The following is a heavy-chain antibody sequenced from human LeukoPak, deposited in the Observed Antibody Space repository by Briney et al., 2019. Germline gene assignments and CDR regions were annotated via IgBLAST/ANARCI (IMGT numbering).Heavy chain of an antibody. V-gene: IGHV4-34*01. CDR3: AREGIVGVYFDY. D-gene: IGHD1-26*01. CDR2: INDSGST. CDR1: GGSFSGYY. Sequence: SETLSLTCAVYGGSFSGYYWSWIRQPPGKGLEWIGEINDSGSTNYNPSLKSRVTISVDTSKNQFSLKLSSVTAADTAVYYCAREGIVGVYFDYWGQGTLVTVSS. J-gene: IGHJ4*02.